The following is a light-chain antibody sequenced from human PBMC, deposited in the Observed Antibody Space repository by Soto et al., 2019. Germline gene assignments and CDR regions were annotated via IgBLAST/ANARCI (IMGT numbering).Light chain of an antibody. Sequence: DIQMTQSPSSLSASVGDRVTITCRASQSISSYLNWYQQKPGKAPTLLIYAACSLQSGVPSRFCGSGSGTDFTLTISSLQPEDFATYYCQQSYSTLITFGQGTRLEIK. J-gene: IGKJ5*01. CDR2: AAC. CDR3: QQSYSTLIT. V-gene: IGKV1-39*01. CDR1: QSISSY.